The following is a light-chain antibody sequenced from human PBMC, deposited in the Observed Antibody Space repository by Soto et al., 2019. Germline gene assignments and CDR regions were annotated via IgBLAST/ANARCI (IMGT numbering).Light chain of an antibody. Sequence: IVMTQSPGSLDVSLGERATINCKSSQSVLYSSNNKNYLAWFQQRPGQPPKLLIYWASTRESGVPDRFSGSGSGTDFTLTISSLQAEDVAVYYCQQYYSTPYTFGQGTKVDIK. CDR2: WAS. CDR1: QSVLYSSNNKNY. J-gene: IGKJ2*01. V-gene: IGKV4-1*01. CDR3: QQYYSTPYT.